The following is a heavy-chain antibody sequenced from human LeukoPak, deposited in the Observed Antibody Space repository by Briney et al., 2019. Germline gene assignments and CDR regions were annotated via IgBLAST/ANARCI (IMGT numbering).Heavy chain of an antibody. CDR1: GGSLRSSGHW. V-gene: IGHV4-39*01. D-gene: IGHD6-19*01. Sequence: SETLSLTCTVSGGSLRSSGHWWVWIRQPPGKGLEWFGSIHYSGKVYYNPSLKSRVTTSVDTSTDQFSLRLSSATAADTAIYYCARQSGDQSSAWYFDAWGQGTLVTVSS. CDR3: ARQSGDQSSAWYFDA. J-gene: IGHJ4*02. CDR2: IHYSGKV.